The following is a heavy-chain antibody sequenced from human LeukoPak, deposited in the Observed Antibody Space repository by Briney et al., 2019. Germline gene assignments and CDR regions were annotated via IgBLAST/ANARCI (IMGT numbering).Heavy chain of an antibody. Sequence: GGSLRLSCAASGFTVSSNYMSWVRQAPGKGLEWVSVIYSGGSTYYADSVKGRFTISRDNSKNTLYLQMNSLRAEDTAVYYCARDIIGSIAATEDWFDPWGQGTLVTVSS. V-gene: IGHV3-66*02. D-gene: IGHD6-6*01. CDR2: IYSGGST. J-gene: IGHJ5*02. CDR3: ARDIIGSIAATEDWFDP. CDR1: GFTVSSNY.